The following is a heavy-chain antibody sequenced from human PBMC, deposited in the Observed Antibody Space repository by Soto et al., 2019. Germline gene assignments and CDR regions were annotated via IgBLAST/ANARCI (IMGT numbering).Heavy chain of an antibody. CDR3: AKDSSGYRVPLDY. V-gene: IGHV3-30*18. CDR2: ISYDGSNK. D-gene: IGHD3-22*01. CDR1: GFTFSSYG. J-gene: IGHJ4*02. Sequence: PGGSLRLSCAAAGFTFSSYGMHWVRQAPGKGLEWVAVISYDGSNKYYADSVKGRFTISRDNSKNTLYLQMNSLRAEDTAVYCCAKDSSGYRVPLDYWGQGTLVTVSS.